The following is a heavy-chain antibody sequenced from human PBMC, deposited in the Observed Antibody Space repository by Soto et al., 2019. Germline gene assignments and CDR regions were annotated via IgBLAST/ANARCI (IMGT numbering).Heavy chain of an antibody. V-gene: IGHV1-69*13. CDR1: GGTFSSYA. J-gene: IGHJ4*02. D-gene: IGHD1-1*01. Sequence: SVKVSCKASGGTFSSYAISWVRQAPGQGLEWMGGIIPIFGTANYAQKLQGRVTITADESTSTAYMELSSLRSEDTAVYYCARELEPGPFFDYWGQGTLVTVSS. CDR3: ARELEPGPFFDY. CDR2: IIPIFGTA.